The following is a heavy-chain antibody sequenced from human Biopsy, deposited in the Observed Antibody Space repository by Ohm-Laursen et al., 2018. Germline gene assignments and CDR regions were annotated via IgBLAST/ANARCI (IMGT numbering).Heavy chain of an antibody. V-gene: IGHV3-21*01. Sequence: LSLTCAASGYSVSSYDMNWVRQAPGKGLEWISYISETSSHIYDADSVRGRFTVARDIAKNSLYLQLNSLRVEDTAVYYCARDSSRRAREGGMDVWGQGTTVTVSS. J-gene: IGHJ6*02. CDR2: ISETSSHI. D-gene: IGHD6-6*01. CDR3: ARDSSRRAREGGMDV. CDR1: GYSVSSYD.